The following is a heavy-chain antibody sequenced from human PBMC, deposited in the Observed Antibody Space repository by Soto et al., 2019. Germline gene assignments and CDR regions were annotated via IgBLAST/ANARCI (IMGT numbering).Heavy chain of an antibody. CDR3: ARSGYNYKRLDY. J-gene: IGHJ4*02. D-gene: IGHD1-1*01. V-gene: IGHV3-11*06. Sequence: PGGSLRLSCEGSGFTFSDYYISWIRQAPGKGLEWISYSSNSGTFSRYADSVKGRFSISRDNTKNLLYLQMNSLRAEDTAVYYCARSGYNYKRLDYWGQGTPVTVSS. CDR2: SSNSGTFS. CDR1: GFTFSDYY.